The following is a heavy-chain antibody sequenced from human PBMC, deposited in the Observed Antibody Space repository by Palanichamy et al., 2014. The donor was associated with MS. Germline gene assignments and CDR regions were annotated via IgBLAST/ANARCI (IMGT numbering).Heavy chain of an antibody. CDR3: ARTRSAVVAATHLDY. CDR2: IYYSGST. V-gene: IGHV4-39*01. CDR1: GGSISSSSYY. J-gene: IGHJ4*02. Sequence: QLQLQESGPGLVKPSETLSLTCTVSGGSISSSSYYWGWIRQPPGKGLEWIGSIYYSGSTYYNPSLKSRVTISVDTSKNQFSLKLSSVTAADTAVYYCARTRSAVVAATHLDYWGQGTLVTVSS. D-gene: IGHD2-15*01.